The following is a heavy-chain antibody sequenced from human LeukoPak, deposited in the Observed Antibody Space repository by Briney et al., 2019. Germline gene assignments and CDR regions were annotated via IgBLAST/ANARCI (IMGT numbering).Heavy chain of an antibody. D-gene: IGHD4-17*01. Sequence: SETLSLTCAVSGGSFSGYSWSWIRQPPGKGLEWIGEINQSGSTNYNPSLKRRVTISLDTSKNQFSLKLSSVTAADTAVYYCANSIDFDYGDYYFDYWGQGALVTISS. CDR2: INQSGST. V-gene: IGHV4-34*01. CDR1: GGSFSGYS. J-gene: IGHJ4*02. CDR3: ANSIDFDYGDYYFDY.